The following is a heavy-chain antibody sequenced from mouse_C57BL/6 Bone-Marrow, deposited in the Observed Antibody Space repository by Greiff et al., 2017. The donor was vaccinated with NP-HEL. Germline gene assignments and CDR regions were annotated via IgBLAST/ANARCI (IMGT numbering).Heavy chain of an antibody. Sequence: EVQLQQSGPVLVKPGASVKMSCKASGYTFTDYYMNWVKQSHGKSLEWIGVINPYNGGTSYNQKFKGKATLTVDKSSSTAYMELNSLTSEDSAVYYCARGCIPLRWGFAYWGQGTLVTVSA. CDR3: ARGCIPLRWGFAY. CDR2: INPYNGGT. J-gene: IGHJ3*01. CDR1: GYTFTDYY. D-gene: IGHD1-1*01. V-gene: IGHV1-19*01.